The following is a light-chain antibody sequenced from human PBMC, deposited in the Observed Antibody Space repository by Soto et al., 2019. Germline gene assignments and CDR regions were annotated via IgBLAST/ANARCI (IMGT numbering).Light chain of an antibody. Sequence: QSVLTQPASVSGSPGQSITIPCTGTSSDVGSYNLVSWYQQHPGKAPKLMIYEGSKRPSGVSNRFSGSKSGNTASLTISGLQAEGEADYYCCSYAGSSTFLYVFGTGTKVTVL. V-gene: IGLV2-23*03. J-gene: IGLJ1*01. CDR3: CSYAGSSTFLYV. CDR2: EGS. CDR1: SSDVGSYNL.